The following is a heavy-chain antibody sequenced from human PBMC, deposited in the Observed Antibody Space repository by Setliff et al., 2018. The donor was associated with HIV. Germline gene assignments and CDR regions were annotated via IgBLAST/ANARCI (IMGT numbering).Heavy chain of an antibody. Sequence: PSETLSLTCAAFGGSFTDYYWIWIRQPPGKGLEWIGEINHSGSTHHNPSLKSRFIISVDTSKNQFSLKVNSMTAADTAVYYCARGARLLAAYSDRWDYFYMAVWGKGTTVTVSS. V-gene: IGHV4-34*01. J-gene: IGHJ6*03. CDR2: INHSGST. CDR3: ARGARLLAAYSDRWDYFYMAV. D-gene: IGHD1-26*01. CDR1: GGSFTDYY.